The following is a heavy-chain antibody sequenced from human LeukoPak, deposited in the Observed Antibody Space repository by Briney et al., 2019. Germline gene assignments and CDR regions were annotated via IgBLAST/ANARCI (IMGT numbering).Heavy chain of an antibody. J-gene: IGHJ4*02. CDR2: ISSSGSTI. CDR3: AGGGGVGAKY. CDR1: GFTFSSYE. V-gene: IGHV3-48*03. D-gene: IGHD1-26*01. Sequence: PGGSLRLSCAASGFTFSSYEMNWVRQAPGKGLEWVSYISSSGSTIYYADSVKGRFTISRDNAKNSLYLQMNSLRDDDTAVYYCAGGGGVGAKYWGQGTLVTVSS.